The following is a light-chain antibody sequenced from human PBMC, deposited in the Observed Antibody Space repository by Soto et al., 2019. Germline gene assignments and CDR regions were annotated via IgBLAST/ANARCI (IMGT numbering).Light chain of an antibody. J-gene: IGLJ1*01. CDR1: SSDVGSYNR. Sequence: QSVMTQPPSVSRSPVPSVTISCTGTSSDVGSYNRVSWYQQPPGTAPKLLIYAVSNRPSGVPDRFSGSKSGNTASLTISVLQAEDEADYYCSSYTSSSTYVFGSGT. CDR3: SSYTSSSTYV. V-gene: IGLV2-18*02. CDR2: AVS.